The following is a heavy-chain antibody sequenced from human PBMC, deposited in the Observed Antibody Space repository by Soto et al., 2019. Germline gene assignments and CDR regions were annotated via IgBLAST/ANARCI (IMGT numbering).Heavy chain of an antibody. J-gene: IGHJ4*02. D-gene: IGHD3-22*01. CDR2: ISSTGTKQ. Sequence: GGSLRLSCAASGFTFSDYALHWVRQAPGKGLEWVAVISSTGTKQFYADSVKGRFAISRDNSKNTLYLQMNRLRVEDTAVYFCARDIMESTGYSLDYCGQGPLVTVYS. CDR3: ARDIMESTGYSLDY. V-gene: IGHV3-30*09. CDR1: GFTFSDYA.